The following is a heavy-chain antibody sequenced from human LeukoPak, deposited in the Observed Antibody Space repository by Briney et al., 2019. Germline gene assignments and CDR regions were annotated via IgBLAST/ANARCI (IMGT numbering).Heavy chain of an antibody. V-gene: IGHV4-39*07. Sequence: SETLSLTCTVSGGSISSSTYYWDWIRQPPGKGLEWTGSIYYSGSANYNPSLKSRITISLDTSKNQFSLKLRSVTAADTAVYYCARVNTWSFDSWGQGALVTVSS. J-gene: IGHJ4*02. D-gene: IGHD2-8*02. CDR1: GGSISSSTYY. CDR3: ARVNTWSFDS. CDR2: IYYSGSA.